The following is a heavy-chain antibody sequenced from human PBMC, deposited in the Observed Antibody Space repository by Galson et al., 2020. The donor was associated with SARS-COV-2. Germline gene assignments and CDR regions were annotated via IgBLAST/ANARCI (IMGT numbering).Heavy chain of an antibody. CDR3: ARAPLSEYDYRRKDYYGMDV. CDR1: GGSITAYY. D-gene: IGHD5-12*01. V-gene: IGHV4-59*01. Sequence: SETLSLTCSVSGGSITAYYWSWIRKAPGKGLEWIGYTYHSGSTYYNPSLESRVTISGDTSKNQFSLKVRSVTAADTAVYYCARAPLSEYDYRRKDYYGMDVWGPGTSVIVSS. J-gene: IGHJ6*02. CDR2: TYHSGST.